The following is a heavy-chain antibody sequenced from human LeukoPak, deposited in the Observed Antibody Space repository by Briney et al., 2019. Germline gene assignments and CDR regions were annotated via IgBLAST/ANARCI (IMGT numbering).Heavy chain of an antibody. CDR3: ARVFAGYFDY. CDR2: ISSSSSYI. V-gene: IGHV3-21*04. Sequence: PGGSLRLSCAASGFTFSSYSMNWVRKAPGKGLEWVSSISSSSSYIYYADSVKGRFTISRDNDKNSLYLQMNSLRAEDTAVNYCARVFAGYFDYWGQGTLVTVSS. CDR1: GFTFSSYS. J-gene: IGHJ4*02. D-gene: IGHD3-10*02.